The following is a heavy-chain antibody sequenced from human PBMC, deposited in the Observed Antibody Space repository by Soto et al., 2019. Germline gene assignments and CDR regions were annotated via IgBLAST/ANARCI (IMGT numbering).Heavy chain of an antibody. V-gene: IGHV1-2*02. J-gene: IGHJ4*02. CDR3: ARVPPRQYDVQSIEDY. CDR1: GYMFTAYY. Sequence: QVQLVQSGAEVKEPGASVKVSCKTSGYMFTAYYIHWVRQAPGQGLEWMGYINPSSGGPISAQKFQARVTLSRETSTRTAYMELSKLRSDDTAMDYCARVPPRQYDVQSIEDYWGQGTLVTVS. D-gene: IGHD3-3*01. CDR2: INPSSGGP.